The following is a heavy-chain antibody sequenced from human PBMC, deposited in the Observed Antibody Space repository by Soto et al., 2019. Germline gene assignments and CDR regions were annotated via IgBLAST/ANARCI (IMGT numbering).Heavy chain of an antibody. D-gene: IGHD6-19*01. CDR1: GFTFSSYA. V-gene: IGHV3-23*01. CDR3: AKEVAAVAESLV. J-gene: IGHJ4*02. CDR2: ISGSGGST. Sequence: EVQLLESGGGLVQPGGSLRLSCAASGFTFSSYAMSWVRQAPEKGLEWVSAISGSGGSTYYADSVKGRFTISRDNSKNTLDLQMNSLRAEDTVVYYCAKEVAAVAESLVWGQGTLVTVSS.